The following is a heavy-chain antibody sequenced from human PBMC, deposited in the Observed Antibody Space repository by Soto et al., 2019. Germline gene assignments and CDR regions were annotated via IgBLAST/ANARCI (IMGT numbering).Heavy chain of an antibody. CDR3: ARGRRIYYGSGPQVDV. J-gene: IGHJ6*04. CDR1: GGSFSGYY. Sequence: PSETLSLTCAVYGGSFSGYYWSWIRQPPGKGLEWIGEINHSGSTNYNPSLKSRVTISVDTSKNQFSLKLSSVTAADTAVYYCARGRRIYYGSGPQVDVWGKGTTVTVSS. CDR2: INHSGST. V-gene: IGHV4-34*01. D-gene: IGHD3-10*01.